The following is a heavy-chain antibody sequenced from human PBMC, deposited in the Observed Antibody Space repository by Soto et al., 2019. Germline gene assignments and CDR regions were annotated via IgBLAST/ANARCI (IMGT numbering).Heavy chain of an antibody. CDR1: GGSISSYY. CDR3: ARGSGDSDFDY. D-gene: IGHD4-17*01. J-gene: IGHJ4*02. V-gene: IGHV4-59*01. CDR2: IYYSGST. Sequence: SETLSLTCTVSGGSISSYYWSWIRQPPGKGLEWIGYIYYSGSTNYNPSLKSRVTISVDTSKNQFSLKLSSVTAADTAVYYCARGSGDSDFDYWGQGTLVTVSS.